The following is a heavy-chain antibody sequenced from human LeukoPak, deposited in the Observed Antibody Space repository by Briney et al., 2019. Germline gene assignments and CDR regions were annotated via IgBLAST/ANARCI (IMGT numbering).Heavy chain of an antibody. CDR1: GGSFSSGGYY. Sequence: SQTLSLTCTVSGGSFSSGGYYWSWIRQHPGKGREWIGYISYSGSTYYNPSLKSRVTLSVYTAKNQFSVKLISGNAADTAVYYCVRDSGSYYFDYWGQGTLVTVSS. D-gene: IGHD1-26*01. V-gene: IGHV4-31*03. J-gene: IGHJ4*02. CDR2: ISYSGST. CDR3: VRDSGSYYFDY.